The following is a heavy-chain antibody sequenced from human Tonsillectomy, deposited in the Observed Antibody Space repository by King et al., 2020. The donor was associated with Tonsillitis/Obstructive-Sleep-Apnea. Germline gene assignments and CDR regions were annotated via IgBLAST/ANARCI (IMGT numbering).Heavy chain of an antibody. CDR3: AHSKGYASGWRFDP. Sequence: TLKESGPTLVKPTQTLMLTCTFSGFSLSTGGVGVGWIRQPPGKALEWLALIYWDDDERYSPSLKSRLSITKDTSKNQVVLTMTNMDPVDTGTYYCAHSKGYASGWRFDPWGQGTLVTVSS. D-gene: IGHD6-19*01. CDR1: GFSLSTGGVG. V-gene: IGHV2-5*02. J-gene: IGHJ5*02. CDR2: IYWDDDE.